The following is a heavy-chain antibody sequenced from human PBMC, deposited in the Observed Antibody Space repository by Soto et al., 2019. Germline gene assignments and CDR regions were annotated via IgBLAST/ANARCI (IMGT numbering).Heavy chain of an antibody. V-gene: IGHV1-24*01. CDR1: GYTLTELS. CDR2: FDPEDGET. D-gene: IGHD6-13*01. Sequence: ASVKVSCKVSGYTLTELSMHWVRQAPGKGLEWMGGFDPEDGETIYAQKFQGRVTMTEDTSTDTAYMELSSLRSEDTAVYYCATARIAAGNNWIDPWGQGTLVTVSS. J-gene: IGHJ5*02. CDR3: ATARIAAGNNWIDP.